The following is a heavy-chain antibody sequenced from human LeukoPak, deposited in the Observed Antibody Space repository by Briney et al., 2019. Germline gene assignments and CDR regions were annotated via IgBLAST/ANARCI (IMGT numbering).Heavy chain of an antibody. D-gene: IGHD3-10*01. CDR2: ISGSSSTM. CDR1: EFTFSSYY. CDR3: ARDRVRGLRTGAFDI. Sequence: GGSLTLSCAAFEFTFSSYYMNWVRQAPGKGLEWISYISGSSSTMYYADSVKGRFFISRDNARNSLYLQINGLTVEDTAVYYCARDRVRGLRTGAFDIWGQGTVVTVSS. J-gene: IGHJ3*02. V-gene: IGHV3-48*01.